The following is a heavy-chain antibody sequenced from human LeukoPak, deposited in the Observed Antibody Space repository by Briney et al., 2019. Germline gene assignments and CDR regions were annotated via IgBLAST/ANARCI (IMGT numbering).Heavy chain of an antibody. D-gene: IGHD2-21*01. CDR1: GYTFTSYY. CDR2: INPSGGST. Sequence: ASVKVSCKASGYTFTSYYMHWVRQAPGQGLEWMGIINPSGGSTSYAQKFQGRVTMTRDMSTSTVYMELSSLRSEDTAVYYCARSARSRGGVRWMLSSGLDYWGQGTLVTVSS. V-gene: IGHV1-46*01. CDR3: ARSARSRGGVRWMLSSGLDY. J-gene: IGHJ4*02.